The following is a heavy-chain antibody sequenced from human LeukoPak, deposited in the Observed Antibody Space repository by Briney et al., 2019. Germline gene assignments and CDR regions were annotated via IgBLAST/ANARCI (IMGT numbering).Heavy chain of an antibody. V-gene: IGHV3-66*01. Sequence: PGGSLRLSCAASGFTVSSNYMSWVRQAPGKGLEWVSVIYSGGSTYYADSVKGRFTISRDNSKNTLYLQMNSLRAEDTAVYYCARDRAARPRGFFDYWGQGTLVTVSS. D-gene: IGHD6-6*01. J-gene: IGHJ4*02. CDR1: GFTVSSNY. CDR2: IYSGGST. CDR3: ARDRAARPRGFFDY.